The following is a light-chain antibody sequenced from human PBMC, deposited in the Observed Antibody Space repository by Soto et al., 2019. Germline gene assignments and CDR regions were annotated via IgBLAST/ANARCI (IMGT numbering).Light chain of an antibody. Sequence: EIVLTQSPGTLSLSPGERATLSCRASQTITNNYLAWYQQKPCQAPRLLIYDASYRATGIPDRFSGSGSGSEFTLTIRSLEPEDFAVYFCQPCAHSLRTFGQGTRVEIK. CDR2: DAS. CDR1: QTITNNY. CDR3: QPCAHSLRT. V-gene: IGKV3-20*01. J-gene: IGKJ1*01.